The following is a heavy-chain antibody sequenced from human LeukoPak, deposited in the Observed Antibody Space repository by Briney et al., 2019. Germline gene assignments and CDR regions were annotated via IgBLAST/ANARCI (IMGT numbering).Heavy chain of an antibody. J-gene: IGHJ4*02. D-gene: IGHD3-9*01. V-gene: IGHV1-24*01. CDR2: FDPEDGGT. CDR3: ATMGSNYDILTGYFDY. CDR1: GYTLTELS. Sequence: ASVKVSCKVSGYTLTELSMHWVRQAPGKGLGWMGGFDPEDGGTIYAQKFQGRVTMTEDTSTDTAYMELSSLRSEDTAVYYCATMGSNYDILTGYFDYWGQGTLVTVSS.